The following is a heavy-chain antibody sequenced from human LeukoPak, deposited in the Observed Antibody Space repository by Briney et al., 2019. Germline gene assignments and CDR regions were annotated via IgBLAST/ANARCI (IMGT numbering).Heavy chain of an antibody. CDR3: ARVFVGSGYSYFDY. Sequence: SETLSLTCTVSGGSISSGSYYWSWIRQPAGKGLEWIGRIYTSGSTNYNPSLKSRVTISVDTSKNQFSLNLTSVTAADTAVYYCARVFVGSGYSYFDYWGQGTLVTVSS. CDR1: GGSISSGSYY. CDR2: IYTSGST. V-gene: IGHV4-61*02. J-gene: IGHJ4*02. D-gene: IGHD3-3*01.